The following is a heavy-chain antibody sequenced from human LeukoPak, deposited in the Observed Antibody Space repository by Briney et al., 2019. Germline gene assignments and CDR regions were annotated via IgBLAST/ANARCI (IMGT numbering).Heavy chain of an antibody. CDR2: ISYDGSNK. D-gene: IGHD2-15*01. CDR3: ARDRIVVVVAASYYFDY. J-gene: IGHJ4*02. CDR1: GFTFSSYA. V-gene: IGHV3-30*04. Sequence: PGGSLRLSCAASGFTFSSYATHWVRQAPGKGLEWVAVISYDGSNKYYADSVKGRFTISRDNSKNTLYLQMNSLRAEDTAVYYCARDRIVVVVAASYYFDYWGQGTLVTVSS.